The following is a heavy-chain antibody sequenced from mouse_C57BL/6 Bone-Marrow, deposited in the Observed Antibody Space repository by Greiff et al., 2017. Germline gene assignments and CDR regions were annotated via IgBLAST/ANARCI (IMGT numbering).Heavy chain of an antibody. J-gene: IGHJ2*01. D-gene: IGHD2-2*01. CDR3: AGTYGYDGDY. CDR2: ICPGSGST. Sequence: QVQLQQPGAELVKPGASVKMSCKASGYTFTSYWITWVKQRPGQGLEWIGDICPGSGSTNYNEKFKSKATLTVDTSSSTAYMQLSSLTSEDSSVYYCAGTYGYDGDYWGKGTTLTVSS. CDR1: GYTFTSYW. V-gene: IGHV1-55*01.